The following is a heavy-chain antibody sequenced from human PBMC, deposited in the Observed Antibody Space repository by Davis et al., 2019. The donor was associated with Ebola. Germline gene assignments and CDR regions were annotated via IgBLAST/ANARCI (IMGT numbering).Heavy chain of an antibody. Sequence: GESLKISCAASGFTVNSNFMGWVRQAPAKGLEWVSLINAGGTTYYADSVKGRFTISRDNFKNTLYLQMNSLRVEDTAIYYCAIVRGDVWGKGTTVTVSS. CDR3: AIVRGDV. CDR2: INAGGTT. D-gene: IGHD5-24*01. J-gene: IGHJ6*04. CDR1: GFTVNSNF. V-gene: IGHV3-53*01.